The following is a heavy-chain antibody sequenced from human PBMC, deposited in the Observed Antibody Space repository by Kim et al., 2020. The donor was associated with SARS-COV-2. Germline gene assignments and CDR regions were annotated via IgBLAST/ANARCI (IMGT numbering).Heavy chain of an antibody. CDR1: GGSLNSSSYY. V-gene: IGHV4-39*01. CDR2: AYYSGNT. D-gene: IGHD6-19*01. J-gene: IGHJ6*01. Sequence: SEILSLTCTVSGGSLNSSSYYRGWIRQPPGKGLEWIGTAYYSGNTYFNPSLKSRVTISVDTSKNQFSLKLGSVTAADTAVYYFARQQRYSSGWYAAFYY. CDR3: ARQQRYSSGWYAAFYY.